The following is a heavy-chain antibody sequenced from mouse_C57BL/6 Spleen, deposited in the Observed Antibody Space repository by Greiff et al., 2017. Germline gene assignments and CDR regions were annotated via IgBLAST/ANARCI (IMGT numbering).Heavy chain of an antibody. CDR3: AREGARYLFAY. CDR2: INPYNGGT. Sequence: VQLQQSGPVLVKPGASVKMSCKASGYTFTDYYMNWVKQSHGKSLEWIGVINPYNGGTSYNQKFKGKATLTVDKSSSTAYMELNSLTSEDSAVYYCAREGARYLFAYWGQGTLVTVSA. V-gene: IGHV1-19*01. J-gene: IGHJ3*01. CDR1: GYTFTDYY. D-gene: IGHD2-12*01.